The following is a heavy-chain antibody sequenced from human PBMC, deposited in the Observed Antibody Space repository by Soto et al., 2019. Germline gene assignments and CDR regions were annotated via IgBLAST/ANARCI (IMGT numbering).Heavy chain of an antibody. CDR2: INHSGST. D-gene: IGHD6-19*01. CDR1: GGSFSGYY. CDR3: ARGLGSGWHNNWFDP. V-gene: IGHV4-34*01. J-gene: IGHJ5*02. Sequence: SETLSLTCAVHGGSFSGYYWSWIRQPPGKGLEWIGEINHSGSTNYNPSLKSRVTISVDMSKNQFSLKLRSLTSDDTAVYYCARGLGSGWHNNWFDPWGQGTLVTVSS.